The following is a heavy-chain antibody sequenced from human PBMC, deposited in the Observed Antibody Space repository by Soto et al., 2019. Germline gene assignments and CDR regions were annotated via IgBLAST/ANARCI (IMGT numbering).Heavy chain of an antibody. CDR2: TDPSDSYT. CDR1: GYSFTSYW. J-gene: IGHJ6*03. Sequence: GESLKISCKGSGYSFTSYWISWVRQMPGKGLEWMGRTDPSDSYTNYSPSFQGHVTISADKSISTAYLQWSSLKASDTAMYYCAKEAGTFLPYYMDVWGKGTTVTVSS. CDR3: AKEAGTFLPYYMDV. V-gene: IGHV5-10-1*01. D-gene: IGHD6-19*01.